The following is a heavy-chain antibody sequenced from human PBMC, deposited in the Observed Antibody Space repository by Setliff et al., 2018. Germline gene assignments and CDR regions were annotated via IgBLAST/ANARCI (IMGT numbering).Heavy chain of an antibody. CDR1: GYSISSGYI. J-gene: IGHJ4*02. V-gene: IGHV4-38-2*02. CDR2: IGHTGSI. D-gene: IGHD2-21*02. Sequence: NPSETLSLTCTVSGYSISSGYIWCWIRQPPGKGLEWVGNIGHTGSINYNPSLKSRLTTSRDTSKNQVSLKLNSVTATDTAVYYCARDLGHGGDSDYWGQGILVTVSS. CDR3: ARDLGHGGDSDY.